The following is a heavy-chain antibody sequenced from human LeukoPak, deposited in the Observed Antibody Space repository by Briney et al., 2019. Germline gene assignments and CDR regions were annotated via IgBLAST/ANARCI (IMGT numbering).Heavy chain of an antibody. V-gene: IGHV4-39*07. J-gene: IGHJ4*02. D-gene: IGHD6-19*01. CDR3: ARGDSGWSADFDY. Sequence: SETLSLTCTVSGGSISSSSYYWGWIRQPPGKGLEWIGSIYYSGSTYCNPSLKSRVTISVDTSKNQFSLNLSSVTAADTAVYYCARGDSGWSADFDYWGQGTLVTVSS. CDR2: IYYSGST. CDR1: GGSISSSSYY.